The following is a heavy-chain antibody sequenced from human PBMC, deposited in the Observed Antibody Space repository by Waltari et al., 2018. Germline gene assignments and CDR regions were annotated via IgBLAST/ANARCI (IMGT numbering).Heavy chain of an antibody. Sequence: QVQLVQSGAEVKKPGASVKVSCKASGYTFTGYYMHWVRPAPGQGLEWMGRINPNSGGTNYAQKFQGRVTMTRDTSISTAYMELSMLRSDDTAVYYCARERIAAAGAGFDPWGQGTLVTVSS. CDR1: GYTFTGYY. CDR2: INPNSGGT. D-gene: IGHD6-13*01. CDR3: ARERIAAAGAGFDP. J-gene: IGHJ5*02. V-gene: IGHV1-2*06.